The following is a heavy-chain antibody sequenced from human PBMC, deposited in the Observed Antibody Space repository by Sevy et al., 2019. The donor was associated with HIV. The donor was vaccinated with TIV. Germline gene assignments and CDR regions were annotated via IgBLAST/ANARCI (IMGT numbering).Heavy chain of an antibody. Sequence: ASVKVSCKASGGTFSSYAISWVRQAPGQGLEWMGGIIPIFGTANYAQKFQGRVTITADESTSTAYMELSSLRSEDTAVYYCARSSIAARRGVGWFDPRGQGTLVTVSS. CDR1: GGTFSSYA. CDR3: ARSSIAARRGVGWFDP. D-gene: IGHD6-6*01. CDR2: IIPIFGTA. J-gene: IGHJ5*02. V-gene: IGHV1-69*13.